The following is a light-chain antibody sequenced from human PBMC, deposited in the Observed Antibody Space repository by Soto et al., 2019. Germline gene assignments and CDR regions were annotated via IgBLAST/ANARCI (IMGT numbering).Light chain of an antibody. CDR2: GST. CDR3: QQYNSWPPIT. Sequence: DIVLTQSPGTLSLSPGERAALSCRASQNVDSTYLAWYQQKPGQAPRLVIYGSTRRAPGVPDRFSGSGSGTDFTLTISRLDPEDFAVYFCQQYNSWPPITFGPGTRLEIK. CDR1: QNVDSTY. J-gene: IGKJ5*01. V-gene: IGKV3-20*01.